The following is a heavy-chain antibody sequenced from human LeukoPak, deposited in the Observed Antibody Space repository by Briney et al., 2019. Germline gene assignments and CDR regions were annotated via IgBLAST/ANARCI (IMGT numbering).Heavy chain of an antibody. CDR3: ARGYPEFDY. J-gene: IGHJ4*02. D-gene: IGHD5-18*01. CDR1: GYSISSGYY. V-gene: IGHV4-38-2*01. CDR2: IYHSGNT. Sequence: KPSETLSLTCAVSGYSISSGYYWGWIRQPPGKGLEWIGSIYHSGNTYYNPSLKSRVTISVDTSKNQFSLKRSSVTAADTAVYYCARGYPEFDYWGQGTLVTVSS.